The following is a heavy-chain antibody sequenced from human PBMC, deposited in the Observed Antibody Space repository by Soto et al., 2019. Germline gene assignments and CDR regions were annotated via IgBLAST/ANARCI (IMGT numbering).Heavy chain of an antibody. J-gene: IGHJ5*02. V-gene: IGHV3-21*01. D-gene: IGHD2-15*01. CDR2: ISSSSSYI. Sequence: EVQLVESGGGLVKPGGSLRLSCAASGFTFSSYSMNWVRQAPGKGLEWVSSISSSSSYIYYADSVKGRFTISRDNAKNSLYLQRNSLRAEDTAVYYCARARGCSGGSCYINWFDPWGQGTLVTVSS. CDR3: ARARGCSGGSCYINWFDP. CDR1: GFTFSSYS.